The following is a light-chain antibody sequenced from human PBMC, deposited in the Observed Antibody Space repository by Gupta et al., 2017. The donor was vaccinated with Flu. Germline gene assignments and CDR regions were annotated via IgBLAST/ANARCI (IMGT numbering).Light chain of an antibody. CDR1: TSDVGNYHY. J-gene: IGLJ2*01. CDR2: DRT. Sequence: GQSITITSKRTTSDVGNYHYVPGYQQHPGKHRNLMNNDRTTRPAGVPARFSGTKSGTTAPLTVAGRKAEDEADYYAGSYGDTYRFGGGTKLTVL. V-gene: IGLV2-11*03. CDR3: GSYGDTYR.